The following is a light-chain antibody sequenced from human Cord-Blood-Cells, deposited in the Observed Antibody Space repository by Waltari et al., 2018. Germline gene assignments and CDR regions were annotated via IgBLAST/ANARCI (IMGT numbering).Light chain of an antibody. J-gene: IGKJ1*01. Sequence: EIVMTHSPVTRSVSPRERHTLPCMASQSVSSNLAWYQQKPGQAPRLLIYGASTRATGIPARFSGSGSGTEFTLTISSLQSEDFAVYYCQQYNNWPRTFGQGTKVEIK. CDR2: GAS. CDR3: QQYNNWPRT. CDR1: QSVSSN. V-gene: IGKV3-15*01.